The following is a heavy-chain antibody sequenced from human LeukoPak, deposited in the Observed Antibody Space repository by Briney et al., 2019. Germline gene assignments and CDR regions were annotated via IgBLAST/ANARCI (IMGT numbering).Heavy chain of an antibody. D-gene: IGHD3-3*01. Sequence: GGSLRLSCAASGFTCSSYWMHWVRQAPGKGLVWVSRINTDGSSTSYADSVKGRFTISRDNAKNTLYLQMNSLRAEDTAVYYCARVWSGYSYYYYMDVWGKGTTVTVSS. V-gene: IGHV3-74*01. CDR3: ARVWSGYSYYYYMDV. CDR2: INTDGSST. J-gene: IGHJ6*03. CDR1: GFTCSSYW.